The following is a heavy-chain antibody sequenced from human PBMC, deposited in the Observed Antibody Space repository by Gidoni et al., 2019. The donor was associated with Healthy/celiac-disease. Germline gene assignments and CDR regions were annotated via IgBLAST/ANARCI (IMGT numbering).Heavy chain of an antibody. D-gene: IGHD3-3*01. CDR2: RYPNSGNT. J-gene: IGHJ6*02. CDR3: ARGDPLHDFGSGEYYYYYGMDV. CDR1: GYTFTSYD. Sequence: QVQLVQSGAEVKKPGASVKVSCKASGYTFTSYDINWVRQATGQGLEWMGWRYPNSGNTGYAQKFQGRVTMTRNTSISTAYMELSSLRSEDTAVYYGARGDPLHDFGSGEYYYYYGMDVWGQGTTVTVSS. V-gene: IGHV1-8*01.